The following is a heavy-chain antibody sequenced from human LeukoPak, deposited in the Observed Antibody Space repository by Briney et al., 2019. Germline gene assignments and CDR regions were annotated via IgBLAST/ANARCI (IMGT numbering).Heavy chain of an antibody. CDR1: GGSISSYY. CDR2: IYYSGST. D-gene: IGHD3-22*01. Sequence: SETLSLTCTVSGGSISSYYWSWIRQPPGKGLEWIGYIYYSGSTNYNPSLKSRVTISVDTSKNQFSLKLSSVTAADTAVHYCARYYYDSSGYYYFDYWGQGTLVTVSS. CDR3: ARYYYDSSGYYYFDY. J-gene: IGHJ4*02. V-gene: IGHV4-59*01.